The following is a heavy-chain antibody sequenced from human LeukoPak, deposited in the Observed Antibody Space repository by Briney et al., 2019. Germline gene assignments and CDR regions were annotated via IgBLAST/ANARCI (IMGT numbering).Heavy chain of an antibody. V-gene: IGHV5-51*01. D-gene: IGHD5-24*01. CDR2: IYPSDLDI. Sequence: GESLEISCEGSGYFFNSYWIAWVRQLPGKGLEWMGIIYPSDLDIRYSPSFQGQVTMSVDKSNSIAYLQWNSLKASDTGMYFCARGDPTGGNYHTHDYWGQGTLVTVSS. CDR3: ARGDPTGGNYHTHDY. J-gene: IGHJ4*02. CDR1: GYFFNSYW.